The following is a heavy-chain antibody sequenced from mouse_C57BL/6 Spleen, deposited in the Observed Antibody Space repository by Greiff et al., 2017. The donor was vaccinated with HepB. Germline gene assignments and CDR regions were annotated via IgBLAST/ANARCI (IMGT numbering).Heavy chain of an antibody. CDR1: GYTFTEYT. Sequence: QVQLQQSGAELVKPGASVKLSCKASGYTFTEYTIHWVKQRSGQGLERIGWFYPGSGSIKYNEKFKDKATLTADKYSSTVYLELSRVTSEDSAVYFCARPDGYFHWYFDVWGTGTTVTVSS. CDR2: FYPGSGSI. V-gene: IGHV1-62-2*01. CDR3: ARPDGYFHWYFDV. J-gene: IGHJ1*03. D-gene: IGHD2-3*01.